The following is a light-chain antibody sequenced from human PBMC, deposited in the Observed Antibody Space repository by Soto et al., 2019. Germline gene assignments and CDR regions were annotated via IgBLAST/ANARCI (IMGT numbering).Light chain of an antibody. V-gene: IGKV3-11*01. J-gene: IGKJ3*01. CDR2: DAS. CDR3: QQRTNWLT. CDR1: QNVSTY. Sequence: EIVLTQSPATLSLSPGERVTLSCRASQNVSTYLAWYQQKPGQAPRLLIYDASDRATGIPARFSGSGSGTDFTLTISSLEPEASAVYYCQQRTNWLTFGPGTTVDIK.